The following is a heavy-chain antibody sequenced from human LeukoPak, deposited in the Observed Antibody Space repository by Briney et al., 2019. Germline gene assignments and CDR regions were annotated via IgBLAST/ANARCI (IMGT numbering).Heavy chain of an antibody. Sequence: GSSVKVSCKASGGTFSSYAISWVRQAPGQGLEWMGGIIPIFGTANYAQKFQGRVTITADESTSTAYMELSSLRAEDTAVYYCAKVRGCGSTSCYRSGNWFDPWGQGTLVTVSS. CDR3: AKVRGCGSTSCYRSGNWFDP. V-gene: IGHV1-69*01. D-gene: IGHD2-2*01. J-gene: IGHJ5*02. CDR1: GGTFSSYA. CDR2: IIPIFGTA.